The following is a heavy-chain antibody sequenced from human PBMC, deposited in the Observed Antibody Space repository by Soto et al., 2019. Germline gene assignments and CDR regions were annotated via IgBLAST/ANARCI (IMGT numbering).Heavy chain of an antibody. Sequence: SETLSLTCAVYGGSFSGYYWIWIRQPPGKGLEWIGEINHSGSTNYNPSLKSRVTISVDTSKNQFSLKLSSVTAADTAVYYCARSGYYLYYYYGMDVWGQGTTVTVSS. D-gene: IGHD3-3*01. CDR1: GGSFSGYY. J-gene: IGHJ6*02. CDR3: ARSGYYLYYYYGMDV. V-gene: IGHV4-34*01. CDR2: INHSGST.